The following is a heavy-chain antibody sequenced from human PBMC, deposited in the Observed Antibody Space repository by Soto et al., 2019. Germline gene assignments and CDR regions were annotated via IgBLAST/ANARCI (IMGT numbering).Heavy chain of an antibody. CDR1: AYSLSTSGVD. J-gene: IGHJ6*02. CDR3: IQSRCGGDCLQSYASYYYYGMDV. CDR2: IYWDDDK. Sequence: QITLKESGPTLVKPTQTLTLTCTFSAYSLSTSGVDVGWIRQPPGKALEWLALIYWDDDKRYSPSLRSRLTITKDTSKNQVVLTMTNMDPVDTATYYCIQSRCGGDCLQSYASYYYYGMDVWGQGTTVTVSS. D-gene: IGHD2-21*02. V-gene: IGHV2-5*02.